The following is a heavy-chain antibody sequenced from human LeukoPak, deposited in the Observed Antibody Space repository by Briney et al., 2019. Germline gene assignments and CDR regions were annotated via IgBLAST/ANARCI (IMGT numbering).Heavy chain of an antibody. Sequence: GGSLRLSCAASGFTFSYYGMHWVRQAPGKGLEWVAVIWADGSNAYYAEFVQGRFTISRDNSKNTLFLVTSSLRDDDTAVYFCARSGGHSGGLSLDYWAQEAQVTISS. D-gene: IGHD6-19*01. V-gene: IGHV3-33*01. CDR2: IWADGSNA. CDR1: GFTFSYYG. J-gene: IGHJ4*02. CDR3: ARSGGHSGGLSLDY.